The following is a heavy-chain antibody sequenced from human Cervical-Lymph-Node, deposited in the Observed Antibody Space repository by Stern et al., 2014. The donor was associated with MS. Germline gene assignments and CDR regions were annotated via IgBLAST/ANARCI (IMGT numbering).Heavy chain of an antibody. Sequence: VKLLESGAEVRKPGSSVQVSCKTSGGTFSTYSFSWVRQAPGQGLEWMGGIIPIFRTTNDTQKFHGRVRITADKSTSTIYIVLSSLRSEDTAVYYCARYILFRPGSHDALDIWGQGTVVTVSS. CDR1: GGTFSTYS. CDR3: ARYILFRPGSHDALDI. D-gene: IGHD2-21*01. V-gene: IGHV1-69*06. J-gene: IGHJ3*02. CDR2: IIPIFRTT.